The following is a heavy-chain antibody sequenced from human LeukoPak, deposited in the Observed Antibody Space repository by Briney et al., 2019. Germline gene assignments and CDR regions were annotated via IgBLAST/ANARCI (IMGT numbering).Heavy chain of an antibody. CDR1: GGSFSGYY. CDR2: INHSGST. CDR3: ARAGGYSYGQIDY. D-gene: IGHD5-18*01. Sequence: PSETLSLTCAVYGGSFSGYYWSWIRQPPGKGLEWIGEINHSGSTNYNPSLKSRVTISVDTSKNQFSLKLSSVTAADTAVYYCARAGGYSYGQIDYWGQGTLVTVSS. V-gene: IGHV4-34*01. J-gene: IGHJ4*02.